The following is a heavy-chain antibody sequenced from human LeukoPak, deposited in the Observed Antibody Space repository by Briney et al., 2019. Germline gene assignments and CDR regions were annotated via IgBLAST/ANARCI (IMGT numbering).Heavy chain of an antibody. CDR1: GFTFSSYW. D-gene: IGHD4-11*01. CDR2: INQDGREK. J-gene: IGHJ4*02. V-gene: IGHV3-7*02. CDR3: ANRAETTTGSLY. Sequence: GGSLRLSCAASGFTFSSYWMTWVRQAPGKGLEWVANINQDGREKYYVDSVAGRFTISRDNAKNSLYLEMDRLRAEDTAIYYCANRAETTTGSLYWGQGTLVTVFS.